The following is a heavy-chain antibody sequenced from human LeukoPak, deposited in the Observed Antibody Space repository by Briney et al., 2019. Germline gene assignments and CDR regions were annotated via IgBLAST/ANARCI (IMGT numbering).Heavy chain of an antibody. V-gene: IGHV3-48*01. CDR2: ISSSSSTI. J-gene: IGHJ5*02. CDR1: GFTFSSYS. Sequence: GGSLRLSCAASGFTFSSYSMNWVRQAPGKGLEWGSYISSSSSTIYYADSVKGRFTISRDNAKNSLYLQMNSLRAEDTAVYYCARNRRREWFDPWGQGTLVTVSS. CDR3: ARNRRREWFDP.